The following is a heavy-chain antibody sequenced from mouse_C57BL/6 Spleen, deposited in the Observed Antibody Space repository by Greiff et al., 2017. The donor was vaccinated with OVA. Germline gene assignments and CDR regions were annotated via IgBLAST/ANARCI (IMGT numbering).Heavy chain of an antibody. D-gene: IGHD2-5*01. J-gene: IGHJ3*01. CDR2: INPNNGGT. CDR1: GYPFTDYN. V-gene: IGHV1-22*01. CDR3: ARFAYYSNWAWFAY. Sequence: VQLQQSGPELVKPGASVKMSCKASGYPFTDYNMHWVKQSPGKSLEWIGYINPNNGGTSYNQKFKGQATLTVNKSSSTAYMELRSLTSEDSAVYYCARFAYYSNWAWFAYWGQGTLVTVSA.